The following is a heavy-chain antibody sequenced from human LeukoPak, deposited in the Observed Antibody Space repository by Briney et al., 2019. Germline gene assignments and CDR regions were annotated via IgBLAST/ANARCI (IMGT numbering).Heavy chain of an antibody. J-gene: IGHJ4*02. CDR2: MNPNSGNT. CDR3: AIILVPAAMPFDY. CDR1: GYTFTSYD. V-gene: IGHV1-8*01. Sequence: ASVKVSCKASGYTFTSYDINWVRQATGQGLEWMGWMNPNSGNTGYAQKFLGRVTMTRNTSISTAYMELSSLRSEDTAVYYCAIILVPAAMPFDYWGQGTLVTVSS. D-gene: IGHD2-2*01.